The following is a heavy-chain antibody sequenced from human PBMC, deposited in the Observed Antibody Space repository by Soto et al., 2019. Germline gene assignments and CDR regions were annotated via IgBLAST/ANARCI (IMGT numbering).Heavy chain of an antibody. V-gene: IGHV4-39*01. CDR3: ARRYGWLYFDY. Sequence: PSETLSLTCTVSGDSISSSNYFWGWIRQPPGKGLEWIGTIFYSGSTYYNPSLKSRVTISVDKSKNQFSLRLISVTAADTALYYCARRYGWLYFDYWGQGSLVTVSS. D-gene: IGHD6-19*01. CDR2: IFYSGST. CDR1: GDSISSSNYF. J-gene: IGHJ4*02.